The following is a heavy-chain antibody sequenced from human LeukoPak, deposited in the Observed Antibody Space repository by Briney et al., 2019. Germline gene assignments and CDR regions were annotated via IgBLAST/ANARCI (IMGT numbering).Heavy chain of an antibody. CDR3: ASGPLLFAFDI. J-gene: IGHJ3*02. V-gene: IGHV4-30-4*01. Sequence: SETLSLTCTVSGGSISSGDYYWSWIRQPPGKGLEWIGYIYYSGSTYYNPSLKSRVTISVDTSKNQFSLKLSSVTAADTAVYYCASGPLLFAFDIWGQGTMVTVSS. CDR2: IYYSGST. CDR1: GGSISSGDYY.